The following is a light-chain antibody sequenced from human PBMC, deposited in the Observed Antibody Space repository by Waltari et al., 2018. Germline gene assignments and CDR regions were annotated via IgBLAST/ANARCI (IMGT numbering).Light chain of an antibody. Sequence: DIVMTQSPDSLAVSLCERATINCKSSQSVIFSFNNKNYLTWFQQKAGEPPKLLIYWASTRESGVPDRFSGSGSGTDFTLTISGLQAEDVAVYYCQQYSATPPTFGQGTKVEIK. CDR3: QQYSATPPT. CDR2: WAS. J-gene: IGKJ1*01. CDR1: QSVIFSFNNKNY. V-gene: IGKV4-1*01.